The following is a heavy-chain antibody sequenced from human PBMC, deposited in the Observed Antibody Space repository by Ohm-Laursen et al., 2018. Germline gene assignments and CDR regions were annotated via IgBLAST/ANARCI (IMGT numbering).Heavy chain of an antibody. V-gene: IGHV3-72*01. J-gene: IGHJ3*02. CDR2: TRNQANSYTT. Sequence: GSLRLSCTASGFTFSDHYLDWVRQAPGKGLEWVGRTRNQANSYTTEYAASVKGRFIISRDDSKNLLYLQMNSLKTEDTAVYYCARVFSDAFDIWGQGTMVTVST. CDR1: GFTFSDHY. CDR3: ARVFSDAFDI.